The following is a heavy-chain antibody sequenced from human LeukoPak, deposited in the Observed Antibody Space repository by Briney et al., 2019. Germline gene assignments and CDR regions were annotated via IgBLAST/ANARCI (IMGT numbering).Heavy chain of an antibody. CDR2: INPNSGGT. Sequence: ASVKVSCKASGYTFTGYYMHWVRQAPGQGLEWMGWINPNSGGTNYAQKFQGRVTMTRDTSISTAYMELSRLRSDDTAVYYCAGVGYCSGGSCYSFDYWGQGTLVTVSS. CDR3: AGVGYCSGGSCYSFDY. J-gene: IGHJ4*02. V-gene: IGHV1-2*02. D-gene: IGHD2-15*01. CDR1: GYTFTGYY.